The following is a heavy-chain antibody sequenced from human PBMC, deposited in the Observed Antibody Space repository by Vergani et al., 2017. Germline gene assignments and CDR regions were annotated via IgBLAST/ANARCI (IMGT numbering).Heavy chain of an antibody. V-gene: IGHV3-30*02. CDR3: AKEGGGYCSGGTCYPEY. CDR1: GFTFSSYG. Sequence: AQLAESGGGLVQPGQSLRLSCTASGFTFSSYGMHWVRQAPGKGLELVAIIWYDGSNTYYADSMEGPFTISRDNSKNTLYLQMKSLRPEDTAVYYCAKEGGGYCSGGTCYPEYWGQGTLVIVSS. D-gene: IGHD2-15*01. CDR2: IWYDGSNT. J-gene: IGHJ4*02.